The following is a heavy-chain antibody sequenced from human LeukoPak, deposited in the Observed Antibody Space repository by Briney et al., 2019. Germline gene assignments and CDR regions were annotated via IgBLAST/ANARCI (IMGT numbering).Heavy chain of an antibody. V-gene: IGHV4-38-2*02. CDR1: GYSISSGYY. J-gene: IGHJ5*02. D-gene: IGHD4-17*01. Sequence: SETLSLTCTVSGYSISSGYYWGWIRQPPGKGLEWIGSIYHSGSTYYNPSLKSRVTISVDTSKNQFSLKLSSVTAADTAVYYCARGTTVNNWFDPWGQGTLVTVSS. CDR3: ARGTTVNNWFDP. CDR2: IYHSGST.